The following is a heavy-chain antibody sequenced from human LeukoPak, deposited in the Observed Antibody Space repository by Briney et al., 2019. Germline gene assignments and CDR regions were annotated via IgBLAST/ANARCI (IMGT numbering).Heavy chain of an antibody. V-gene: IGHV5-51*01. CDR2: IYPGDSDT. CDR1: GYSFTSYW. D-gene: IGHD2-2*02. J-gene: IGHJ4*02. CDR3: ARPSLYCSSTSCYTGGYFDY. Sequence: GESLKISCNGSGYSFTSYWIGWVRQMPGKGLEWMGIIYPGDSDTRYSPSFQGQVTISADKSISTAYLQWSSLKASDTAMYYCARPSLYCSSTSCYTGGYFDYWGQGTLVTVSS.